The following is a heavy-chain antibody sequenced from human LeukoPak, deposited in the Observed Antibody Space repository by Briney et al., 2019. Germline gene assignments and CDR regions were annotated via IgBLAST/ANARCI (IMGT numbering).Heavy chain of an antibody. CDR2: VYYSGST. Sequence: SETLSLTCTVSGGSVSSYYWSWMRQSPGKGLEWIGYVYYSGSTNYNPALKSRVSISLDTSENQFSLKLSSVTAADTAVYYCAREANSPTARYWYFDLWGRGTQVTVSS. J-gene: IGHJ2*01. D-gene: IGHD2-21*01. V-gene: IGHV4-59*02. CDR3: AREANSPTARYWYFDL. CDR1: GGSVSSYY.